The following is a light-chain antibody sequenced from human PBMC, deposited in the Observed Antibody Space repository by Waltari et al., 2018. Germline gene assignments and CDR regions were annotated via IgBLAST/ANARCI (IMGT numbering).Light chain of an antibody. J-gene: IGKJ1*01. Sequence: EIVLTLSPGTLSLSPGETATLSCRASQSVKSEYLTWYQQKPGQAPRLLVYGASSRATGIPDRFSGSGSGTDFTLTIRRLEPEDFAVFYCLQWGATQWTFGQGTRVEVK. CDR1: QSVKSEY. CDR2: GAS. CDR3: LQWGATQWT. V-gene: IGKV3-20*01.